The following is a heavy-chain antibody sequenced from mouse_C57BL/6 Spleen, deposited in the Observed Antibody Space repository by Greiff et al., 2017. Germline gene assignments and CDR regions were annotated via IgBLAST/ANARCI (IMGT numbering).Heavy chain of an antibody. CDR3: ARGPLGFAY. CDR1: GYTFTSYS. J-gene: IGHJ3*01. Sequence: QVQLQQPGAELVRPGASVKMSCKASGYTFTSYSMHWVKQRPGQGLEWIGYINPSSGYTKYNQKFKVKATLTADKSSSTAYVQLSSLTSEDSAVYYCARGPLGFAYWGQGTLVTVSA. CDR2: INPSSGYT. V-gene: IGHV1-4*01.